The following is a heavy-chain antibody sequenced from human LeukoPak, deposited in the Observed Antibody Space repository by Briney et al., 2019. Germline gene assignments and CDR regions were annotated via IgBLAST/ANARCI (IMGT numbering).Heavy chain of an antibody. Sequence: SETLSLTCAVYGGCFSGYYWSWIRQPPGKGLEWIGEINHSGSTNYNPSLKSRVTISVDTSKNQFSLKLSSVSAADTAVYYCARGRVRFGELLYYFDYWGQGTLATVSS. J-gene: IGHJ4*02. CDR2: INHSGST. CDR3: ARGRVRFGELLYYFDY. CDR1: GGCFSGYY. D-gene: IGHD3-10*01. V-gene: IGHV4-34*01.